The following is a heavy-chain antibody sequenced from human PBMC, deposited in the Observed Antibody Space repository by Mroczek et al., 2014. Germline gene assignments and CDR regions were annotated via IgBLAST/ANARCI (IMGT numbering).Heavy chain of an antibody. D-gene: IGHD6-19*01. V-gene: IGHV4-61*02. CDR3: ARELRAGPAEYFQH. CDR1: GGSISSGSYY. J-gene: IGHJ1*01. CDR2: IYTSGST. Sequence: QVQLQESGPGLVKPSQTLSLTCTVSGGSISSGSYYWSWIRQPAGKGLEWIGRIYTSGSTNYNPSLKSRVTMSVDTSKNQFSLKLSSVTAADTAVYYCARELRAGPAEYFQHWGQGTLVTVSS.